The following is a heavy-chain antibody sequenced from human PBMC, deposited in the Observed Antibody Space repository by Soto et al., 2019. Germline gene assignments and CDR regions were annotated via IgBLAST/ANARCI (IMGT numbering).Heavy chain of an antibody. J-gene: IGHJ6*02. V-gene: IGHV3-30*03. D-gene: IGHD2-2*01. CDR1: GFTFSSYG. CDR2: ISYDGSNK. CDR3: AREGYCISTSCYAQRHEGGMDV. Sequence: PGGSLRLSCAASGFTFSSYGMHWVRQAPGKGLEWVAVISYDGSNKYYADSVKGRFTISRDNSKNTLYLQMNSLRAEDTAVYYCAREGYCISTSCYAQRHEGGMDVWGQGTTVTVSS.